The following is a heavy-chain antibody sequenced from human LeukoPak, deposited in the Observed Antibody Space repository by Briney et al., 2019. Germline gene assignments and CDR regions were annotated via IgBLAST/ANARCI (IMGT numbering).Heavy chain of an antibody. J-gene: IGHJ4*02. CDR1: GFTFSDYF. Sequence: GSLRLSCAASGFTFSDYFMSWIRQAPGQGLEWVSYISLSGSSTYYADSVKGRFTISRDNAKNSLYLQMNSLRADDTAVYYCARRKVPAANDYWGQGTLVTVSS. D-gene: IGHD2-2*01. CDR2: ISLSGSST. V-gene: IGHV3-11*01. CDR3: ARRKVPAANDY.